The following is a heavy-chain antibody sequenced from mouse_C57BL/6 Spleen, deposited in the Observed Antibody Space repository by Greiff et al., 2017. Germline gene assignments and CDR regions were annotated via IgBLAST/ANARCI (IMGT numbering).Heavy chain of an antibody. CDR2: ISDGGSYT. CDR1: GFTFSSYA. D-gene: IGHD1-1*01. J-gene: IGHJ3*01. Sequence: EVHLVESGGGLVKPGGSLKLSCAASGFTFSSYAMSWVRQTPEKRLEWVATISDGGSYTYYPDNVKGRFTISRDNAKNNLYLQMSHLKSEDTAMYYCARKYYGSSSWFAYWGQGTLVTVSA. CDR3: ARKYYGSSSWFAY. V-gene: IGHV5-4*01.